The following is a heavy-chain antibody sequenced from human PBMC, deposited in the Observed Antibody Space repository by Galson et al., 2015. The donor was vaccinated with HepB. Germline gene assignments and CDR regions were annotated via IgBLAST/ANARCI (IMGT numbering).Heavy chain of an antibody. V-gene: IGHV3-48*03. J-gene: IGHJ4*02. Sequence: LRLSCAASGFTFNSYEMNWVRQAPGKGLEWVSYISSSGGTIYYADSVKGRFTISRDNAKSLYLQMNSLTAEDTAVYYCARSKSPSGPSDNWGQGTLVTVSS. CDR2: ISSSGGTI. CDR3: ARSKSPSGPSDN. CDR1: GFTFNSYE. D-gene: IGHD6-25*01.